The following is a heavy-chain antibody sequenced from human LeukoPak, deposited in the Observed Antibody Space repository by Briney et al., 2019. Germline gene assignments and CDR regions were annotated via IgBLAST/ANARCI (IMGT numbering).Heavy chain of an antibody. CDR3: ARVYGGSYSFGAFDI. Sequence: IPSETLSLTCTVSGGSISSYYWSWIRQPPGKGLEWIGYIYYSGSTNYNPSLKSRVTISVDTSKNQFSLKLSSVTAADTAVYYCARVYGGSYSFGAFDIWGQGTMVTVSS. CDR1: GGSISSYY. J-gene: IGHJ3*02. CDR2: IYYSGST. V-gene: IGHV4-59*01. D-gene: IGHD1-26*01.